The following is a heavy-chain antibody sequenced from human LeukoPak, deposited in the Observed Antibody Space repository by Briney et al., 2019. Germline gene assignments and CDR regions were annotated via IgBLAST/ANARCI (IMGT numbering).Heavy chain of an antibody. CDR3: ARGHGDYLYYFDY. CDR1: GYSISFGYY. CDR2: IYHSGST. V-gene: IGHV4-38-2*02. D-gene: IGHD4-17*01. J-gene: IGHJ4*02. Sequence: KPSETLSLTCSVSGYSISFGYYWGWIRQPPGKGLEWIGSIYHSGSTYYNPSLKSRVTISVDTSNNQFSLKLNSMTAAGTAVYYCARGHGDYLYYFDYWGQGTLVTVSS.